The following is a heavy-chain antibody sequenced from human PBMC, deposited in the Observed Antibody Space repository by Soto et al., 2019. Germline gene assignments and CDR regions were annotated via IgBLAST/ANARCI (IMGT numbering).Heavy chain of an antibody. CDR2: ISYDGSNK. J-gene: IGHJ4*02. Sequence: QVQLVESGGGVVQPGRSLRLSCAASGFTFSSYAMHWVRQAPGKGLEWVAVISYDGSNKYYADSVKGRFTISRDNSKNTLYLQMNSLRAEDTAVYYCARGDEWELLRGACDYWGQGTLVTVSS. D-gene: IGHD1-26*01. CDR3: ARGDEWELLRGACDY. V-gene: IGHV3-30-3*01. CDR1: GFTFSSYA.